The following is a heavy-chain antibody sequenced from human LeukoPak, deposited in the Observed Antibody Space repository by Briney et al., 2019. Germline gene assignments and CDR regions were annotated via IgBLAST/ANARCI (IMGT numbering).Heavy chain of an antibody. Sequence: SSETLSLTCTVSGASFEHYFWSWIRQPPGRGLEWIGYVHYSGSTDYSPSLKSRLTISADTSKNQFSLKLNSVTAADTAVYYCASHRRSHGSEYWGQGTLVTVSS. CDR3: ASHRRSHGSEY. CDR2: VHYSGST. CDR1: GASFEHYF. D-gene: IGHD3-10*01. V-gene: IGHV4-59*01. J-gene: IGHJ4*02.